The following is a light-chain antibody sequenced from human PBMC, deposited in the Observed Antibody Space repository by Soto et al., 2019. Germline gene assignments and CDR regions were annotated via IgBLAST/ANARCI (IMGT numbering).Light chain of an antibody. CDR1: QSVSSS. Sequence: EIEMTQSPDTLSVSPGERATLSCRASQSVSSSLAWYQQKPGQTPRLLIYGASTRATGIPARFSGSGSGTEFTLTISSLQSEDSAVYYCQQYNNWWTFGQGTKVDTK. J-gene: IGKJ1*01. CDR3: QQYNNWWT. V-gene: IGKV3-15*01. CDR2: GAS.